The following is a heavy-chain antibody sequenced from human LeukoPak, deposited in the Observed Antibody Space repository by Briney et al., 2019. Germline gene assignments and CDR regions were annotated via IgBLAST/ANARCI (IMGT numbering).Heavy chain of an antibody. CDR3: AREGDSSSWYLYFDY. Sequence: ASVKVSCKASGYTFTGYYMHWVRQAPGQGLEWMGWINPNSGGTNYAQKLQGWVTMTRDTSISTAYMELSRLRSDDTAVYYCAREGDSSSWYLYFDYWGQGTLVTVSS. CDR1: GYTFTGYY. J-gene: IGHJ4*02. CDR2: INPNSGGT. V-gene: IGHV1-2*04. D-gene: IGHD6-13*01.